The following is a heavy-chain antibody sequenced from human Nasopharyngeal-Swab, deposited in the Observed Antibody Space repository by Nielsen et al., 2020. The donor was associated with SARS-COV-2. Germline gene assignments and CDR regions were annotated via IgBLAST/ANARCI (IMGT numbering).Heavy chain of an antibody. J-gene: IGHJ4*02. Sequence: GESLKISCAASGFTFSNYAISWVRQAPGKGLEWVSAISGSGGATYCSKSVKGRFTLSRDNSKNTLYLQMNSLRVEDTALYYCAKDRGFDISGSKGIDYWGRGILVTVSS. CDR3: AKDRGFDISGSKGIDY. CDR2: ISGSGGAT. V-gene: IGHV3-23*01. D-gene: IGHD3-22*01. CDR1: GFTFSNYA.